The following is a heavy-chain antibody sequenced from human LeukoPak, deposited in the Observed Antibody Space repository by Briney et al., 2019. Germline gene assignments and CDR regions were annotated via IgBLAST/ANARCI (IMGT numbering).Heavy chain of an antibody. CDR3: ARDGDSSGFGNS. CDR1: GGTFSSYA. Sequence: SVKVSCKASGGTFSSYAISWVRQAPGQGLEWMGGIIPIFGTANYAQKFQGRVTITADESTSTAYMELSSLRSDDTAVYYCARDGDSSGFGNSWGQGTLVTVSS. CDR2: IIPIFGTA. D-gene: IGHD3-22*01. J-gene: IGHJ4*02. V-gene: IGHV1-69*13.